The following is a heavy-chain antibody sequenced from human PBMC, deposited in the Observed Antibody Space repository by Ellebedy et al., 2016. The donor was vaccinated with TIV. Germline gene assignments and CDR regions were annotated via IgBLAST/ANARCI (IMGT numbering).Heavy chain of an antibody. V-gene: IGHV4-4*07. J-gene: IGHJ5*02. D-gene: IGHD1-1*01. Sequence: SETLSLTXTVSGVSITSYFWSWIRRPAGKGLEWIGRMYIGGSTNYNPSLKSRVTISADSSKKQLSLKMTSVTAADTAVYYCARVEKGYNWNDVRFDPWGQGVLVTVSS. CDR2: MYIGGST. CDR1: GVSITSYF. CDR3: ARVEKGYNWNDVRFDP.